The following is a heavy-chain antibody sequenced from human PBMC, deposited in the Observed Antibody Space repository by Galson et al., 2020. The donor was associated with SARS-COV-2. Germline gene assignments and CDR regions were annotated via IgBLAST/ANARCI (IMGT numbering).Heavy chain of an antibody. V-gene: IGHV4-59*01. CDR2: IYYTGMT. CDR1: GGSIRSYY. D-gene: IGHD6-13*01. J-gene: IGHJ5*02. CDR3: ASVGYSSNWYFFEP. Sequence: SETLSLTCTVSGGSIRSYYWSWIRQPPGKGLEWIGYIYYTGMTNYNPSLKSRVTMSADTSKNQLSLKVTSVTAADTAVYYCASVGYSSNWYFFEPWGQGTLVTVSS.